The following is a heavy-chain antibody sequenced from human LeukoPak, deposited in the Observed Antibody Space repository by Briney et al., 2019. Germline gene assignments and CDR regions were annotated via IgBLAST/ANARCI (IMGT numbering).Heavy chain of an antibody. D-gene: IGHD3-16*01. V-gene: IGHV1-8*01. CDR1: GYTFTSYD. J-gene: IGHJ4*02. CDR3: ARTPYDYVWGRSFQVY. Sequence: GASVKVSCKASGYTFTSYDINWVRQATGQGLEWMGWMNPNSGNTGYAQKFQGRVTMTRNTSISTAYMELSSLRSEDTAVYYCARTPYDYVWGRSFQVYWGQGTLVTVSS. CDR2: MNPNSGNT.